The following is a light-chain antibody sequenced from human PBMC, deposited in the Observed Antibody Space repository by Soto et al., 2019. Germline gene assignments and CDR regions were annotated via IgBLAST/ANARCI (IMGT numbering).Light chain of an antibody. V-gene: IGKV3-15*01. CDR2: GIS. CDR1: QAVRTD. J-gene: IGKJ3*01. CDR3: QQYDNRPPTIT. Sequence: VLTQSPATLSVSPGERATLSCKSSQAVRTDLAWYQQKPGQAPRLLIFGISTRATGVAARFSGGGSGTEFTLTINNLQSEDFATYDCQQYDNRPPTITFGPGTKVDMK.